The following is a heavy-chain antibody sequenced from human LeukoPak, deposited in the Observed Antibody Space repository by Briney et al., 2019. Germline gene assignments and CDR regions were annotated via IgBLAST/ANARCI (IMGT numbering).Heavy chain of an antibody. J-gene: IGHJ4*02. CDR1: EYSFTSYW. D-gene: IGHD6-19*01. Sequence: GESLKISCKGSEYSFTSYWIGWVRQLPGKGLEWMGRIDPSDSYTNYSPSFQGHVTISADKSISTAYLQWSSLKASDTAMYYCARHSSGWYHYHWGQGTLVTVSS. CDR2: IDPSDSYT. V-gene: IGHV5-10-1*01. CDR3: ARHSSGWYHYH.